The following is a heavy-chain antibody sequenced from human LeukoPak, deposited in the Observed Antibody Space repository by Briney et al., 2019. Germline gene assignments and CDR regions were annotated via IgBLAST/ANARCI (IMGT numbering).Heavy chain of an antibody. CDR1: GGSISSYY. CDR3: ARNLGSGWYYDY. Sequence: SETLSLTCTVSGGSISSYYWSWIRQPPGKALEWIGYMHYSVSTKYNPSLRSRVTISVDPSKNQFSLKLSSVTAADTAVYYCARNLGSGWYYDYWGQGILVTVSS. D-gene: IGHD6-19*01. CDR2: MHYSVST. V-gene: IGHV4-59*08. J-gene: IGHJ4*02.